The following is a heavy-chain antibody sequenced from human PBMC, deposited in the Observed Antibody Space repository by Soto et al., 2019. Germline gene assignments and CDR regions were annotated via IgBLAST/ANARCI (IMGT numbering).Heavy chain of an antibody. V-gene: IGHV1-69*13. CDR2: IIPIFGTA. J-gene: IGHJ1*01. Sequence: SVKVSCKASGGTFSSYAISWVRQAPGQGLEWMGGIIPIFGTANYAQKFQGRVTITADESTSTAYMELSSLRSEDTAVYYCARDRSPYYYDSSGYLLQHWGQGTLVTVSS. CDR1: GGTFSSYA. CDR3: ARDRSPYYYDSSGYLLQH. D-gene: IGHD3-22*01.